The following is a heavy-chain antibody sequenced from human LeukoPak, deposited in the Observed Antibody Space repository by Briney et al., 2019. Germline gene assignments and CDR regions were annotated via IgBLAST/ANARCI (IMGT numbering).Heavy chain of an antibody. CDR3: ARDLGVDDFWSGYYRPYYYYYGMDV. CDR1: GGSISSYY. V-gene: IGHV4-59*01. CDR2: IYYSGST. J-gene: IGHJ6*02. Sequence: SETLSLTCTVSGGSISSYYWSWIRQPPGKGLEWIGYIYYSGSTNYNPSLKSRVTISVDTSKNQFSLKLSSVTAADTAVYYCARDLGVDDFWSGYYRPYYYYYGMDVWGQGTTVTVSS. D-gene: IGHD3-3*01.